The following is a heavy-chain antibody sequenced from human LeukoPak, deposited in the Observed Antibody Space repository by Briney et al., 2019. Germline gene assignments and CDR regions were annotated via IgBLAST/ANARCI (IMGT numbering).Heavy chain of an antibody. CDR2: ISYDGSNK. V-gene: IGHV3-30*04. J-gene: IGHJ4*02. D-gene: IGHD3-9*01. CDR3: ARVHYDIVTGYSPVDY. CDR1: GFTFSSYA. Sequence: GGSLRLSCAASGFTFSSYAMHWVRQAPGTGLEWVAVISYDGSNKYYADSAKGRFTISRDNSKNTLYLQMNSLRAEDTAVYYCARVHYDIVTGYSPVDYWGQGNVVTVSS.